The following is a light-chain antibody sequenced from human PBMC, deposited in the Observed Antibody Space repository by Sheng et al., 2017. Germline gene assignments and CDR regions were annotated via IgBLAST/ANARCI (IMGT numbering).Light chain of an antibody. CDR2: AAS. Sequence: ETVMTQSPATLSVSPGETATLSCRASQDIDIGLAWYQQKPGQPPRLLIIAASTRATGIPARFSGSASGTEFTLTIRSLQSEDFAVYYCHQYHDWPPTFGQGTQLEIK. V-gene: IGKV3-15*01. CDR1: QDIDIG. CDR3: HQYHDWPPT. J-gene: IGKJ2*01.